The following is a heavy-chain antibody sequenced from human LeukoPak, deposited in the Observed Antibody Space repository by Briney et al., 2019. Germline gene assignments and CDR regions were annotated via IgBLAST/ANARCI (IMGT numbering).Heavy chain of an antibody. CDR1: GGTFTSYT. CDR2: IIPILGIA. V-gene: IGHV1-69*04. D-gene: IGHD3-10*01. J-gene: IGHJ4*02. Sequence: SVKVSCKASGGTFTSYTISWVRQAPGQGLEWMGRIIPILGIANYAQKFQGRVTITADKSTSTAYMELSSLRSEDTAVYYCARDLLAEYYYGSGSYSLCYWGQGTLFTVSS. CDR3: ARDLLAEYYYGSGSYSLCY.